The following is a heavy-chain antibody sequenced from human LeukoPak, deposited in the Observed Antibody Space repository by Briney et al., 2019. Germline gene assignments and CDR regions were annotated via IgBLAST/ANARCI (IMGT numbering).Heavy chain of an antibody. Sequence: PGGSLRLSCAASGFTFSSYGMHWVRQAPGKGLEWVAFIRYDGTNKYYADSVKGRFTISRDNSKNTLSLQMSSLRAEDTALYYCAKDGGWNDASGYYFHYWGQGTLVTVSS. CDR1: GFTFSSYG. CDR2: IRYDGTNK. CDR3: AKDGGWNDASGYYFHY. D-gene: IGHD1-1*01. V-gene: IGHV3-30*02. J-gene: IGHJ4*02.